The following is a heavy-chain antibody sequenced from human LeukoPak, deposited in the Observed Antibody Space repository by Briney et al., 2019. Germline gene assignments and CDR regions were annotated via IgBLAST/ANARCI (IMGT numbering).Heavy chain of an antibody. CDR1: GFTFSSYS. V-gene: IGHV3-21*01. J-gene: IGHJ6*04. D-gene: IGHD3-22*01. Sequence: GGSLRLSCAASGFTFSSYSMNWVRQAPGKGLEWVSSINSRSSSIYYADSVKGRFTISRDNAKNSLYLQMNSLIAEDTAVYYFARGPTMRMDVWGKGTTVTVSS. CDR2: INSRSSSI. CDR3: ARGPTMRMDV.